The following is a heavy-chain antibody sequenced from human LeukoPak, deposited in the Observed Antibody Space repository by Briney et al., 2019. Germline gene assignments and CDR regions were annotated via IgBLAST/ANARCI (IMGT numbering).Heavy chain of an antibody. CDR3: AKAGVFFVVVVAANFDY. J-gene: IGHJ4*02. CDR1: GGSFSGYY. D-gene: IGHD2-15*01. Sequence: SETLSLTCAVYGGSFSGYYWSWIRQPPGKGLEWIGYIYYSGSTNYNPSLKSRVTISVDTSKNQFSLKLSSVTAADTAVYYCAKAGVFFVVVVAANFDYWGQGTLVTVSS. CDR2: IYYSGST. V-gene: IGHV4-59*08.